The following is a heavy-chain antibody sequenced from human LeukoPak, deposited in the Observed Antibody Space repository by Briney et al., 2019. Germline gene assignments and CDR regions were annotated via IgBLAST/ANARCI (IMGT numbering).Heavy chain of an antibody. D-gene: IGHD2-2*01. Sequence: GASVKVSCKASGGTFSSYTISWVRQAPGQGLEWMGRIIPIVGIANYAQKAKGRVTITTDNSTHTAYLELSSLRSEDTAEYCGASSVGEHFSSTRCYGGHVDYWGQGTLVTVSS. J-gene: IGHJ4*02. V-gene: IGHV1-69*02. CDR3: ASSVGEHFSSTRCYGGHVDY. CDR1: GGTFSSYT. CDR2: IIPIVGIA.